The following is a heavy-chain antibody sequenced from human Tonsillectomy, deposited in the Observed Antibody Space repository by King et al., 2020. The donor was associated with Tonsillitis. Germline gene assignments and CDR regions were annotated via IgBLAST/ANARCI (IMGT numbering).Heavy chain of an antibody. V-gene: IGHV1-69*01. CDR1: GGTFSSYA. CDR3: ARDIGDWGDY. D-gene: IGHD7-27*01. Sequence: AQLVQSGAEVKKPGSSVKVSCKTSGGTFSSYAFSWVRQAPGQGLEWMGGIIPSFGPAIYAKNFQGRVTIIVDESTSTTYMELSSLRSEDTAVYYCARDIGDWGDYWGQGTLVTVSS. J-gene: IGHJ4*02. CDR2: IIPSFGPA.